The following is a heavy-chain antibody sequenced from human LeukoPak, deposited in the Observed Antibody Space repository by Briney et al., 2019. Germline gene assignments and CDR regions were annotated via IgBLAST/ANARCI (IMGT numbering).Heavy chain of an antibody. D-gene: IGHD5-18*01. V-gene: IGHV3-33*01. Sequence: GRSLRLSCAASGFTFSSYGMHWVRQAPGKGLEWVAVIWYDGSNKYYADSVKGRFTISRDNSKNTLYLQMNSLRAEDTAVYYCARGGWIQPSYYYYYYMDVWGKGTTVTASS. CDR2: IWYDGSNK. J-gene: IGHJ6*03. CDR3: ARGGWIQPSYYYYYYMDV. CDR1: GFTFSSYG.